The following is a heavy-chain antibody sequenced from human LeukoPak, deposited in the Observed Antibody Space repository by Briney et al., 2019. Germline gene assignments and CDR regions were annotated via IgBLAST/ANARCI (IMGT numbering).Heavy chain of an antibody. V-gene: IGHV4-59*08. CDR3: ARSTTVTVLDY. J-gene: IGHJ4*02. D-gene: IGHD4-17*01. CDR1: GGSISSYY. CDR2: IYYSGST. Sequence: KASETLSLTCTVSGGSISSYYWSWIRQPPGKGLEWIGYIYYSGSTNYNPSLKSRVTISVDTSKNQFSLKLSSVTAADTAVYYCARSTTVTVLDYWGQGTLVTVSS.